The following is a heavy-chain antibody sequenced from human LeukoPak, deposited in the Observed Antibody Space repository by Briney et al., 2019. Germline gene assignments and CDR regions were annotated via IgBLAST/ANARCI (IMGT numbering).Heavy chain of an antibody. CDR2: IYYSGST. Sequence: SETLSLTCTVSGGSISSSSYYWGWIRQPPGKGLEWIGSIYYSGSTYYNPSLKSRVTISVDTSKNQFSLKLSSVTAADTAVHYCARGREMTTVTTLFDYWGQGTLVTVSS. CDR3: ARGREMTTVTTLFDY. J-gene: IGHJ4*02. CDR1: GGSISSSSYY. D-gene: IGHD4-17*01. V-gene: IGHV4-39*07.